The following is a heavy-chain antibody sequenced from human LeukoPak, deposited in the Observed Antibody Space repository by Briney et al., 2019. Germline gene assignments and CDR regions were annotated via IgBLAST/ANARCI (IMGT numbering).Heavy chain of an antibody. CDR2: ISSSSSCI. CDR1: GFTFSSYS. Sequence: GGSLRLSCAASGFTFSSYSMNWARQAPGKGLEWVSSISSSSSCIYYADSVKGRFTISRDNAKNSLYLQMNSLRAEDTAVYYCARTKMATTNWFDPWGQGTLVTVSS. D-gene: IGHD5-24*01. V-gene: IGHV3-21*01. CDR3: ARTKMATTNWFDP. J-gene: IGHJ5*02.